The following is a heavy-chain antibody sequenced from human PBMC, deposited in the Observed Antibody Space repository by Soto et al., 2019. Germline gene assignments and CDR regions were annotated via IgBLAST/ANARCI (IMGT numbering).Heavy chain of an antibody. CDR1: GFTFSSYS. CDR3: ARDETWRYGYYYYGMDV. Sequence: EVQLVESGGGLVKPGGSLRLSCAASGFTFSSYSMNWVRQAPGKGLEWVSSISSSSSYIYYADSVKGRFTISRDNAKKPLYLQMNSLGAEDTAVYYWARDETWRYGYYYYGMDVWGQGTTVTVSS. CDR2: ISSSSSYI. D-gene: IGHD3-9*01. V-gene: IGHV3-21*01. J-gene: IGHJ6*02.